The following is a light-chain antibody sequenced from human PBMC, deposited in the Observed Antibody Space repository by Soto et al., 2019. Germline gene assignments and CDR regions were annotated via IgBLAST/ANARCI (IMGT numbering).Light chain of an antibody. V-gene: IGKV3-15*01. CDR3: QQYNNWPSWT. CDR2: GAS. Sequence: EIVMTQSAATLSVSPGERATLSCRASQSVSTNLAWYQQKPGQAHRLLIYGASTRATGIPARFSGSGSGTDFTLTISSLQSEDFAVYYCQQYNNWPSWTFGQRTKVEIK. CDR1: QSVSTN. J-gene: IGKJ1*01.